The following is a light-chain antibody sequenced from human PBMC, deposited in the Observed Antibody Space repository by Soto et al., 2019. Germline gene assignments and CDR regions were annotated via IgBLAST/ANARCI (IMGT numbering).Light chain of an antibody. CDR2: AAS. J-gene: IGKJ3*01. Sequence: EIVLTQSPGTLSLSPGERATLSCRASQSINNRYLAWYQQKPGQAPRLLIYAASSRATGIPDRFGGSGSGTDFTLNFIRLEPLNIAVYYCEHFGSSLGFTFDSGTKVDNK. V-gene: IGKV3-20*01. CDR3: EHFGSSLGFT. CDR1: QSINNRY.